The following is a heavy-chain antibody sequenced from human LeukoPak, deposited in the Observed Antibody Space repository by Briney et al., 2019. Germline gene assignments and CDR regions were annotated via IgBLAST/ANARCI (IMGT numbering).Heavy chain of an antibody. J-gene: IGHJ5*02. CDR1: GYTFTSYY. V-gene: IGHV1-46*01. CDR3: ARGYCSGGGCYHWFDP. D-gene: IGHD2-15*01. Sequence: GASVKVSCKASGYTFTSYYMHWVRQAPGQGLEWMGIINPSGGSTSYAQKFQGRVTMTRDMSTSTVYMELSSLRAEDTAVYYCARGYCSGGGCYHWFDPWGQGTLVTVSS. CDR2: INPSGGST.